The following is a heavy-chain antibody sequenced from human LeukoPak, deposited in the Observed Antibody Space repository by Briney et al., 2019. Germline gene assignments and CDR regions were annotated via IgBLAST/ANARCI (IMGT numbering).Heavy chain of an antibody. J-gene: IGHJ6*02. Sequence: GGSLRLSCAASGFTVSSSYMSWARQAPGKGLEWVASINHNGNVNYYVDSVKGRFTISRDNAKNSLYLQMSNLRAEDTAVYFCARGGGLDVWGQGATVTVSS. D-gene: IGHD3-16*01. CDR3: ARGGGLDV. CDR2: INHNGNVN. CDR1: GFTVSSSY. V-gene: IGHV3-7*03.